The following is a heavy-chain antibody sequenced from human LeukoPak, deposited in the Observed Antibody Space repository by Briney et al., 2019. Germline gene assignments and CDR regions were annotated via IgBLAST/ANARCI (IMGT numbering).Heavy chain of an antibody. CDR3: ARDSSGYQ. D-gene: IGHD3-22*01. Sequence: GGSLRLSCAASGFTFSTYWMSWVRQAPGKGLEWVANIKEDGSEKYRGDSVKGRFTISRDNAKNSLYLQMNSLRAEDTAVYYCARDSSGYQWGQGTLVTVSS. CDR2: IKEDGSEK. V-gene: IGHV3-7*01. CDR1: GFTFSTYW. J-gene: IGHJ4*02.